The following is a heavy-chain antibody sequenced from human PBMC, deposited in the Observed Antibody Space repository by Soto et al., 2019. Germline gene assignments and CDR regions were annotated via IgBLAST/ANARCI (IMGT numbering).Heavy chain of an antibody. D-gene: IGHD1-26*01. V-gene: IGHV3-30*18. Sequence: QVQLVESGGGVVQPGRSLRLSCAASGFTFSSYGMHWVRQAPGKGLEWVAVISYDGSNKYYADSVKGRFTISRDNSKNTLYLQMNSLRAEDTAVYYCAKARPHYIIVGAPGPFDYWGQGTLVTVSS. J-gene: IGHJ4*02. CDR2: ISYDGSNK. CDR1: GFTFSSYG. CDR3: AKARPHYIIVGAPGPFDY.